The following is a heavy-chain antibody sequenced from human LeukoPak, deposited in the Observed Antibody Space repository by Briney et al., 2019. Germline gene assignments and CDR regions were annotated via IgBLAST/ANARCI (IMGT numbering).Heavy chain of an antibody. CDR1: GFTFSSYG. Sequence: PGGSLRLSCAASGFTFSSYGMGWVRQPPGKGLEWVSSISASGGSTYYTDSVKGRFTISRDNSKNTLYLQMNSLRAEDTAVYYCAKQPGWYYFDYWGQGTLVTVSS. D-gene: IGHD6-19*01. V-gene: IGHV3-23*01. CDR3: AKQPGWYYFDY. J-gene: IGHJ4*02. CDR2: ISASGGST.